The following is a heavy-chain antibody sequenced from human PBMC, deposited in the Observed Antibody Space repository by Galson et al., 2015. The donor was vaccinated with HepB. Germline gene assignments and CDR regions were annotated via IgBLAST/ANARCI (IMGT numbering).Heavy chain of an antibody. CDR3: ARERYSFGYGFDY. CDR1: GFTVSTNY. Sequence: SLRLSCAASGFTVSTNYMSWVRQAPGKGLEWVSVIYSGVNTYYADSVKGRFTISRDNSKNTLYLQMNSLRAEGTAVYYCARERYSFGYGFDYWGQGTLVTVSS. V-gene: IGHV3-53*01. CDR2: IYSGVNT. J-gene: IGHJ4*02. D-gene: IGHD5-18*01.